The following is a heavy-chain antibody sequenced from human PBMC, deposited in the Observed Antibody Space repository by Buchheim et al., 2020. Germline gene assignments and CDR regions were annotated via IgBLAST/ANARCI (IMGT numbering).Heavy chain of an antibody. CDR2: LTGGGGST. D-gene: IGHD6-19*01. V-gene: IGHV3-23*01. CDR1: GFVFGSYA. CDR3: SVARPRTSVDF. Sequence: DVQLLVSGGGLVQPGGSLRLSCAASGFVFGSYAMTWVRQAPGKGLEWVSALTGGGGSTYYADSVKGRFIVSRDHSKNTLYLEMNSLRVEDTAVYYCSVARPRTSVDFWGQGTL. J-gene: IGHJ4*02.